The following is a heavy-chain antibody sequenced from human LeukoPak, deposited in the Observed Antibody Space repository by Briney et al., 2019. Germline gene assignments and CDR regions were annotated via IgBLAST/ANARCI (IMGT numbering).Heavy chain of an antibody. CDR3: ARRGGIIRGVASYYYMDV. D-gene: IGHD3-10*01. CDR1: GGSISSYY. CDR2: IYYSGST. J-gene: IGHJ6*03. Sequence: SETLSLTCTVSGGSISSYYWSWIRQPPGKGLEWIGYIYYSGSTYYNPSLKSRVTISVDTSKNQFSLKLSSVTAADTVAYYCARRGGIIRGVASYYYMDVWGKGTTVTISS. V-gene: IGHV4-59*08.